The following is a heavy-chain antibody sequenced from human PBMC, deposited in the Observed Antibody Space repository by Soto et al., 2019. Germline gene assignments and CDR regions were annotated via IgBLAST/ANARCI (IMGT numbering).Heavy chain of an antibody. CDR2: ISYDGSNK. J-gene: IGHJ6*02. D-gene: IGHD1-26*01. CDR1: GFPFSSYA. V-gene: IGHV3-30-3*01. CDR3: ARDGRRGYDLDV. Sequence: GGSLRLSCAASGFPFSSYAMHWVRQAPGKGLEWVAVISYDGSNKYYADSVKGRFTISRDNAKTSLYLQMNSLRAEDTALYYCARDGRRGYDLDVWGQGTMVTVSS.